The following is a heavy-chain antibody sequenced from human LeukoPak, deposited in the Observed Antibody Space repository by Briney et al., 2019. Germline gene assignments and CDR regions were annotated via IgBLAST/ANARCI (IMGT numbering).Heavy chain of an antibody. V-gene: IGHV1-69*13. CDR2: IIPIFGTA. D-gene: IGHD6-19*01. CDR3: ARDEAVAGPFDY. Sequence: ASVKVSCKASGGTFSSYAISWVRQAPGQGLEWMGGIIPIFGTANYAQKFQGRVTITADESTSTAYMELSGLRSEDTAVYYCARDEAVAGPFDYWGQGTLVTVSS. CDR1: GGTFSSYA. J-gene: IGHJ4*02.